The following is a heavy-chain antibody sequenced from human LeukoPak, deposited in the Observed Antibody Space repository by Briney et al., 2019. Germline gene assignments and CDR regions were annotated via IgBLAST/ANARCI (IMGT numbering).Heavy chain of an antibody. CDR2: ISYDGRNK. Sequence: PGRSLRLSCAASGFTFSSYGMHWVRQAPGKGLEWVAAISYDGRNKEYVDSVKGRFTISRDNSKNTLYLQMDSLRAEDTAVYYCARYCSGGCYSGVDYWGQGTLVTVPS. D-gene: IGHD2-15*01. V-gene: IGHV3-30*03. CDR3: ARYCSGGCYSGVDY. CDR1: GFTFSSYG. J-gene: IGHJ4*02.